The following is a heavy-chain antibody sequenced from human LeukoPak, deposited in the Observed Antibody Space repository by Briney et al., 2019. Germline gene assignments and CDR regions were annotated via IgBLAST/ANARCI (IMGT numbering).Heavy chain of an antibody. Sequence: GGSLRLSCAASGFTFRRYGMSWVRQAPGKGLEWVSVVSTGGDVTDYADSVKGRFTISRDNAKNSLHLQMNSLRAEDTAVYYCARDVYTNGPNYFDYWGQGTLVTVSS. CDR2: VSTGGDVT. CDR3: ARDVYTNGPNYFDY. V-gene: IGHV3-21*06. J-gene: IGHJ4*02. D-gene: IGHD5-18*01. CDR1: GFTFRRYG.